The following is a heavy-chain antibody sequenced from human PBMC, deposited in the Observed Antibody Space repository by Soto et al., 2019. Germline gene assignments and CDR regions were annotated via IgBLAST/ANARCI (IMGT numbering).Heavy chain of an antibody. V-gene: IGHV1-8*01. D-gene: IGHD3-3*01. J-gene: IGHJ5*02. CDR1: GYTFTSYD. Sequence: ASVKVSCKASGYTFTSYDINWVRQATGQGLEWMGWMNPNSGNTGYAQKFQGRVTMTRNTSISTAYMELSSLRSEDTAVYYCARVRLEWLHIRRFDPWDQGTLVTVSS. CDR2: MNPNSGNT. CDR3: ARVRLEWLHIRRFDP.